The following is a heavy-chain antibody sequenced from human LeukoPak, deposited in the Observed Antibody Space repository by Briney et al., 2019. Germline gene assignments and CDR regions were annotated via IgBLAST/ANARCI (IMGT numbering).Heavy chain of an antibody. CDR3: ARDHGPTVATSPFYSYYMDV. Sequence: ESLRLSCAASGFTFSSYTMNWVRQPPGKGLEWLGSIFYSGSTYYNPSLKSRVTISVDTSKNQFSLKLSSVTAADTAVYYCARDHGPTVATSPFYSYYMDVWGKGTTVSVSS. D-gene: IGHD4-11*01. CDR2: IFYSGST. J-gene: IGHJ6*03. V-gene: IGHV4-39*07. CDR1: GFTFSSYT.